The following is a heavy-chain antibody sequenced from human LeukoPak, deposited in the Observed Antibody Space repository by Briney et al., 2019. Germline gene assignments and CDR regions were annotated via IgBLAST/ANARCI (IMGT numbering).Heavy chain of an antibody. V-gene: IGHV5-51*01. CDR3: ARRGYSYGDGGDWFDP. Sequence: GESLKISCKGSGYSFTSYWICWVRQMPGKCLEWMGIIYPGDSDTRYTPSFQGQVTISADKSISTAYLQWRSLKASDTAMYYCARRGYSYGDGGDWFDPWGQGTLVTVYS. J-gene: IGHJ5*02. CDR2: IYPGDSDT. D-gene: IGHD5-18*01. CDR1: GYSFTSYW.